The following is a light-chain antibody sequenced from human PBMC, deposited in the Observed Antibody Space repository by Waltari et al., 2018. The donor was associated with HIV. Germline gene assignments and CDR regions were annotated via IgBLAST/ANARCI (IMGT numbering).Light chain of an antibody. CDR1: PSVGGTY. CDR3: QQYGRSPLT. CDR2: GAS. V-gene: IGKV3-20*01. J-gene: IGKJ4*01. Sequence: EIVLTQSPGTLSLSPGERATLSCRASPSVGGTYLAWYQQKPGQAPRLLISGASRRATGIPDRFSGSGSGTDFILTISRLEPEDLAVYYCQQYGRSPLTFGGGTKVEIK.